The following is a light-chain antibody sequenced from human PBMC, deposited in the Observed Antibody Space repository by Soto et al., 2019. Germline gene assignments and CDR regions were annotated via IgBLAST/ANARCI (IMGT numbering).Light chain of an antibody. V-gene: IGKV1-39*01. CDR2: TAS. J-gene: IGKJ1*01. Sequence: DIQMTQSPSSLSASVGDRVTITCRASQNIRNHLNWYQHKAGKAPSLLIYTASNLRGGVPSRFTGSGSGTDFTLTIRSLQPEDFATYYCQQTSTTSPTFGQGTKVEI. CDR1: QNIRNH. CDR3: QQTSTTSPT.